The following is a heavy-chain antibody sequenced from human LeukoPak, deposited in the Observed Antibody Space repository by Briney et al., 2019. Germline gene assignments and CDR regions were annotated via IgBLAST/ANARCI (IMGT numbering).Heavy chain of an antibody. J-gene: IGHJ4*02. Sequence: GGSLRLSCAASGFIVSNNYMNWVRQAPGKGLEWVSVIYKDGSTYYTDSVKGRFTISRDRSKNTLYLQMNSLRVEDTAVYYCARAPMTTEDYWGQGTLVTVSS. CDR1: GFIVSNNY. CDR2: IYKDGST. D-gene: IGHD4-17*01. CDR3: ARAPMTTEDY. V-gene: IGHV3-53*01.